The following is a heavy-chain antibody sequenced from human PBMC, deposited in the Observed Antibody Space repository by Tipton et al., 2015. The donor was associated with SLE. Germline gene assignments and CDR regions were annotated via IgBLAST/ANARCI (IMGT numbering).Heavy chain of an antibody. D-gene: IGHD1-1*01. CDR2: IYHSGTT. Sequence: TLSLTCAVSGGSISSDNLWSWVRQPPGRGLEWIGDIYHSGTTDYNPSLRSRVTISVDPAKNQFSLKVPSVTAADTAVYYCGSGATTWRGAIYGMDVWGQGNTVTVSS. CDR3: GSGATTWRGAIYGMDV. CDR1: GGSISSDNL. J-gene: IGHJ6*02. V-gene: IGHV4-4*02.